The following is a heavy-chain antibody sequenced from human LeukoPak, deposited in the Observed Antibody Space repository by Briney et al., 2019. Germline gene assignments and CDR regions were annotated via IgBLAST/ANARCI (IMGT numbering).Heavy chain of an antibody. J-gene: IGHJ3*02. CDR1: GFTFSSYS. D-gene: IGHD3-3*01. V-gene: IGHV3-21*01. Sequence: GGSLRLSCAASGFTFSSYSMNWVRQAPGKGLEWVSSISSSSYIYYADSVKGRFTISRDNAKNSLYLQMNSLRAEDTAVYYCARDGAWAIFGVVSRNDAFDIWGQGTMVTVSS. CDR3: ARDGAWAIFGVVSRNDAFDI. CDR2: ISSSSYI.